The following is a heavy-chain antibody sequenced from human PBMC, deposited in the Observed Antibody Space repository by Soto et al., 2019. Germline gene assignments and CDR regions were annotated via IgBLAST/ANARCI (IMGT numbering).Heavy chain of an antibody. V-gene: IGHV3-33*01. CDR1: GFTFSGYG. J-gene: IGHJ4*02. D-gene: IGHD5-12*01. Sequence: QVQLVESGGGAVQPGRSLRLSCAASGFTFSGYGMHWVRQAPGKGLEWVAIIWYDGTNEYYADSVKGRFTISRDNSKNTLYLQMNSLRAEDTAVYYCATDHGDGYHNYGLYFDYWGQGTLVTVSS. CDR3: ATDHGDGYHNYGLYFDY. CDR2: IWYDGTNE.